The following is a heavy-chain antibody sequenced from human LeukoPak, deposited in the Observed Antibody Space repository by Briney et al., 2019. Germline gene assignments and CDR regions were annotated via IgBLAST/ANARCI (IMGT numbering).Heavy chain of an antibody. J-gene: IGHJ4*02. D-gene: IGHD1-26*01. CDR2: ISSSSSYI. CDR3: ARDHSGGYQYYFDY. V-gene: IGHV3-21*01. CDR1: GFTFSSYS. Sequence: GGSLRLSCAASGFTFSSYSMNWVRQAPGKGLEWVSSISSSSSYIYYADSVKGRFTISRDNAKNSLYLQMNSLRAEDTAVYYCARDHSGGYQYYFDYWGQGTLVTVSS.